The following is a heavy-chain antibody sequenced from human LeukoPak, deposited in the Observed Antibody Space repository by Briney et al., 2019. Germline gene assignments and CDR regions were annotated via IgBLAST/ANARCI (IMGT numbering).Heavy chain of an antibody. J-gene: IGHJ4*02. CDR2: IYYSGST. CDR1: GGSISSSSYY. CDR3: AREAIVPAATMGYFDY. Sequence: PSETLSLTCTVSGGSISSSSYYWGWIRQPPGKGLEWIGSIYYSGSTYYNPSLKSRVTISVDTSKNQFSLKLSSVTAADTAVYYCAREAIVPAATMGYFDYWGQGTLVTVSS. D-gene: IGHD2-2*01. V-gene: IGHV4-39*07.